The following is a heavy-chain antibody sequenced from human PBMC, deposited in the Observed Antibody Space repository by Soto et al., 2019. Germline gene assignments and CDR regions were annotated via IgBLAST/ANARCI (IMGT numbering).Heavy chain of an antibody. Sequence: ASVKVSCKASGYTFTSYGISWVRQAPGQGLEWMGWISAYNGNTNYAQKLQGRVTMTTDTSTSTAYMELRSLRSDDTAVYYCARDPPYGDWSFYYYYYIDVWGKGTTVTVSS. CDR3: ARDPPYGDWSFYYYYYIDV. CDR1: GYTFTSYG. CDR2: ISAYNGNT. D-gene: IGHD4-17*01. J-gene: IGHJ6*03. V-gene: IGHV1-18*01.